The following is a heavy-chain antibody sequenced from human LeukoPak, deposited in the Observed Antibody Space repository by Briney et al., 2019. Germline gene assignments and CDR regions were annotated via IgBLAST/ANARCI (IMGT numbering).Heavy chain of an antibody. CDR3: AKSNRGYYDNIDY. V-gene: IGHV3-9*03. CDR2: ISWNSGSI. CDR1: GFTFDDYA. D-gene: IGHD3-22*01. J-gene: IGHJ4*02. Sequence: GRSLRLSCAASGFTFDDYAMHWVRQAPGKGLEWVSGISWNSGSIGYADSVKGRFTISRDNAKNSLYLQMNSLRAEDMALYYCAKSNRGYYDNIDYWGQGTLVTVSS.